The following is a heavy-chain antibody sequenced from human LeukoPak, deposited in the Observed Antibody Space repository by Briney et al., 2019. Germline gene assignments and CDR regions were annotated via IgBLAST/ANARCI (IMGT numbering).Heavy chain of an antibody. CDR2: IIPNLGMA. CDR3: ARDLVCTMNCKDS. Sequence: ASVKVSCKASGGTFSNDAISWVRQAPGQGLEWMGRIIPNLGMAPYAQKFKGRVTITADKSPSTAYMELSSLTSEDTAVYFCARDLVCTMNCKDSWGQGTLVTVS. D-gene: IGHD2-2*01. CDR1: GGTFSNDA. J-gene: IGHJ4*02. V-gene: IGHV1-69*04.